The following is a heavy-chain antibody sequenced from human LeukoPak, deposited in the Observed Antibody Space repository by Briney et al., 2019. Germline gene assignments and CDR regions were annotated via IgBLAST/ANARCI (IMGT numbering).Heavy chain of an antibody. V-gene: IGHV4-59*12. D-gene: IGHD5-18*01. CDR2: IDDSGST. CDR1: GGSISSYY. J-gene: IGHJ4*02. CDR3: AREGIAYSFGDFDS. Sequence: SETLSLTCTGSGGSISSYYGSWIRQPPGKGLEWIGSIDDSGSTYYNPSLESRLTISVDTSKNQFSLKLTSVTAADTAVYYCAREGIAYSFGDFDSWGPGTLVTVSS.